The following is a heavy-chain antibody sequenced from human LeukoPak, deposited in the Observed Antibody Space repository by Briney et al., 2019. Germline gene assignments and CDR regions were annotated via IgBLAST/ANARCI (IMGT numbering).Heavy chain of an antibody. J-gene: IGHJ4*02. V-gene: IGHV3-7*01. CDR2: MNQDGSHI. D-gene: IGHD3-22*01. CDR1: GFTFSNYW. CDR3: ARDLVTTIVVPYDF. Sequence: GGSLRLSCAASGFTFSNYWMSWVRQTPGKELEWLANMNQDGSHIYYVDSVKGRFTISRDNAKNSLYLQLDSLRAEDTAVYYCARDLVTTIVVPYDFWGQGTLVTVSS.